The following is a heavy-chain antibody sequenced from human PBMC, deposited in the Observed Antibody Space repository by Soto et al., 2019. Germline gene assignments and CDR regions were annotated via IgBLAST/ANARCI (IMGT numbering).Heavy chain of an antibody. J-gene: IGHJ5*02. CDR3: ARLGGYYQSLDT. Sequence: QVQLQESGPGLVKPSETLSLTCTVSGGSIDSYYWTWIRQPPGKGLEWIGYVYYTGTTTDSPSLKSRVTISVDTSMNQISLKLSSVTAADTAFYCCARLGGYYQSLDTWGQGTLVTVSS. CDR1: GGSIDSYY. V-gene: IGHV4-59*08. CDR2: VYYTGTT. D-gene: IGHD3-22*01.